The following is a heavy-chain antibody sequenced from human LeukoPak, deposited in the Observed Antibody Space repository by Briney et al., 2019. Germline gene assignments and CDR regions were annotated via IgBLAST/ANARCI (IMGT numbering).Heavy chain of an antibody. Sequence: SETLSLTCTVSGGSISSYYWSWIRQPAGKRLEWIGRIHTSGSTNYSPSLKSRVTLSVDTSKNQFSLRLRYVTAADTAVYYCVRERGSGWYDMAFDYWGQGTLVAVSS. V-gene: IGHV4-4*07. CDR3: VRERGSGWYDMAFDY. CDR2: IHTSGST. J-gene: IGHJ4*02. D-gene: IGHD6-19*01. CDR1: GGSISSYY.